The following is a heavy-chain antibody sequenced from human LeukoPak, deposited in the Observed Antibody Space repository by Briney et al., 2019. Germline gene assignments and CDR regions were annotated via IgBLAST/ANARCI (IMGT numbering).Heavy chain of an antibody. J-gene: IGHJ4*02. CDR1: GGTFSSYA. V-gene: IGHV1-69*05. CDR2: IIPIFGTA. CDR3: AREDTGGSGSTFDY. D-gene: IGHD3-10*01. Sequence: GSSVKVSCKASGGTFSSYAISWVRQAPGQGLEWMGGIIPIFGTANYAQKFQGRVTITTDESTSTAYMELSSLRSEDTAVYYCAREDTGGSGSTFDYWGQGTLVTVSS.